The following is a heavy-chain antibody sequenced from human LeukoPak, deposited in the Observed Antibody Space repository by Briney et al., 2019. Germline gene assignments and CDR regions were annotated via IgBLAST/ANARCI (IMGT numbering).Heavy chain of an antibody. J-gene: IGHJ4*01. V-gene: IGHV3-74*01. CDR2: IFSDGTTT. D-gene: IGHD2-21*02. Sequence: GGSLRLSCAASEFDFFSYGMQWVRQAPGKGLVGVSRIFSDGTTTSYADSVKGRFTISRDNAKNTLYLQMNSLRAEDTAVYYCARELPREVTLDYWGQGTLVTVSP. CDR1: EFDFFSYG. CDR3: ARELPREVTLDY.